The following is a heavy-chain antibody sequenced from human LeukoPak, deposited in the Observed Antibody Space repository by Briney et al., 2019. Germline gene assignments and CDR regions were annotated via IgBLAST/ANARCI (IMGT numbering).Heavy chain of an antibody. CDR1: GYTFTGYY. V-gene: IGHV1-2*02. J-gene: IGHJ6*03. Sequence: GASVKVSCKASGYTFTGYYMHWVRQAPGQGLEWMGWINPNSGGTNYAQKFQGRVTMTRDTSISTAYMELSRLRSDDTAVYYCATRTGTTADYYYYMDVWGKGTTVTVSS. CDR3: ATRTGTTADYYYYMDV. D-gene: IGHD1-7*01. CDR2: INPNSGGT.